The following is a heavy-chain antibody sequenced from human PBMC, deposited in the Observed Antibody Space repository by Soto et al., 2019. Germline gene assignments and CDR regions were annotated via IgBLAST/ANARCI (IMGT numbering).Heavy chain of an antibody. V-gene: IGHV3-23*01. Sequence: EVQLLESGGGLVQPGGSLRLSCAASGFTFSSYAMRWVRQAPGRGLEWVSVISGSGGSKYYADTVKGRFTISRDNPKNTLYLQMNSLRAEDTAVYYCANRCSGSYYDYWGQGTLVTVSS. CDR3: ANRCSGSYYDY. J-gene: IGHJ4*02. D-gene: IGHD3-10*02. CDR2: ISGSGGSK. CDR1: GFTFSSYA.